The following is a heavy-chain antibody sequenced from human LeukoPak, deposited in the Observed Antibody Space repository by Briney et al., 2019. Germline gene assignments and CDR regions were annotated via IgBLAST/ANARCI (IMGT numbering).Heavy chain of an antibody. CDR3: ARLGYSYGYFDY. Sequence: PSQTLSLTCIVSGGSISSGGYYWSWIRQHPGKGLEWIGYIYYSGSTYYNPSLKSRVTISVDTSKNQFSLKLNSVTAADTAVYYCARLGYSYGYFDYWGQGTLVTVSS. D-gene: IGHD5-18*01. V-gene: IGHV4-31*03. CDR2: IYYSGST. J-gene: IGHJ4*02. CDR1: GGSISSGGYY.